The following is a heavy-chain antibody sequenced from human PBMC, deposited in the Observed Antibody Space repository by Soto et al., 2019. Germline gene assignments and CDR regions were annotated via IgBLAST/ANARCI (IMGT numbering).Heavy chain of an antibody. CDR3: AKDGRDTTLTTLDY. D-gene: IGHD4-17*01. CDR1: GFTFSSYA. J-gene: IGHJ4*02. Sequence: EVQLLESGGGLVQPGGSLRLSCAASGFTFSSYAMSWVRQAPGKGLEWVSGISGRGGGTYYADSVKGRFTISRDNSKNTLYLQMNSLRAEDTAVYYCAKDGRDTTLTTLDYWAQGTLVTVSS. V-gene: IGHV3-23*01. CDR2: ISGRGGGT.